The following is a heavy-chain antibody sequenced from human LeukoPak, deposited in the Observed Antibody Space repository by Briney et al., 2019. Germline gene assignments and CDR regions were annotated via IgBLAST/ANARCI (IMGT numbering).Heavy chain of an antibody. V-gene: IGHV4-61*01. CDR2: IYYSGST. D-gene: IGHD3-10*02. CDR3: ARAPTFGYWFDP. CDR1: GGSISSSSYY. Sequence: SETLSLTCTVSGGSISSSSYYWSWIRQPPGKGLEWIGYIYYSGSTNYNPSLKSRVTISVDTSKNQFSLKLRSVTAADTAVYYCARAPTFGYWFDPWGQGTLVTVSS. J-gene: IGHJ5*02.